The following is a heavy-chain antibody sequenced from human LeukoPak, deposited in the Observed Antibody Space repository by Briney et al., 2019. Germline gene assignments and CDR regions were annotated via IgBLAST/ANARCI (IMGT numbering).Heavy chain of an antibody. D-gene: IGHD1-7*01. CDR2: INPNSGGT. J-gene: IGHJ5*02. CDR1: GYTFTDYY. V-gene: IGHV1-2*02. CDR3: ARVRMSGITYGCFDP. Sequence: GASVKVSCKASGYTFTDYYMHWVRQAPGQGLEWMGWINPNSGGTNYAQQFQGRVTMTTDTSITTAYMELSRLRSDDTAVYYCARVRMSGITYGCFDPWGQGTLGTVSS.